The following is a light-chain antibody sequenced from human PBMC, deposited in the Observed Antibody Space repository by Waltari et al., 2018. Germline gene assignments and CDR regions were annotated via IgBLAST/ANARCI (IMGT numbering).Light chain of an antibody. CDR2: DVS. CDR1: SSDVGGYNY. CDR3: CSYAGSYTGV. J-gene: IGLJ1*01. Sequence: QSALTQPRSVSGSPGQSVTISCTGTSSDVGGYNYVSWYQHHPGKAPKLMIYDVSKRPSGFPVRFAGSKSGNTASLTISGLQAEDEADYYCCSYAGSYTGVFGTGTKVTVL. V-gene: IGLV2-11*01.